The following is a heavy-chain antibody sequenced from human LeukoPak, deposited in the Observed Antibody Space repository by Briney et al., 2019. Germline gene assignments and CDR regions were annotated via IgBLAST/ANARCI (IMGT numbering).Heavy chain of an antibody. D-gene: IGHD3-3*01. V-gene: IGHV4-39*07. CDR1: GGSISSSSYY. CDR3: ARDQYDFWSGYYIGY. J-gene: IGHJ4*02. CDR2: IYYSGST. Sequence: SETLSLTCTVSGGSISSSSYYWGWIRQPPGKGLEWIGSIYYSGSTYYNPSLKSRVTISVDTSKNQFSLKLSSVTAADTAVYYCARDQYDFWSGYYIGYWGQGTQVTVSS.